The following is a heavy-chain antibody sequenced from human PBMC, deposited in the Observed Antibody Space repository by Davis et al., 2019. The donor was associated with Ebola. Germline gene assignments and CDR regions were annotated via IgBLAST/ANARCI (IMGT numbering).Heavy chain of an antibody. CDR1: GYNFIEYF. V-gene: IGHV1-2*02. D-gene: IGHD3-9*01. CDR2: INSNNGDT. J-gene: IGHJ4*02. CDR3: ARELLVTGYKCADY. Sequence: ASVTVSCKASGYNFIEYFMHWVRQAPGQGLEWMGRINSNNGDTNYAQKFQGRVTMTRDTSISTTYLELSSLRSDDTAMYYCARELLVTGYKCADYWGQGTLVTVSS.